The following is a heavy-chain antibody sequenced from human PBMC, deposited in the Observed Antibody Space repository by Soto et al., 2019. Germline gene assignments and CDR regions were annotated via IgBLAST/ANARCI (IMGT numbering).Heavy chain of an antibody. D-gene: IGHD3-10*01. Sequence: QITLKESGPTLVKPTQTLTLTCNFSGFSLTTDGVGVGWVRQPPGGALEWLSLIYWDDDERYSPSLKTRLTINKDPSKNQVDLIMTNMDPVDTATYYCAHSRNLITEDAQVGDFDYWGQGILVPVSS. CDR3: AHSRNLITEDAQVGDFDY. CDR2: IYWDDDE. J-gene: IGHJ4*02. V-gene: IGHV2-5*02. CDR1: GFSLTTDGVG.